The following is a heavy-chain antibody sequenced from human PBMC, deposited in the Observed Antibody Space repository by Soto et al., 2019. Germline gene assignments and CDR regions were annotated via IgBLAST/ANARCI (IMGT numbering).Heavy chain of an antibody. CDR3: ARQGYCTNGVCYSYYFDY. CDR2: IYYSGST. Sequence: PSETLSLTCTVSGGSISSSSYYWGWIRQPPGKGLEWIVCIYYSGSTYYNPSLKSRVTISVDTSKNHFSLKLSFVTAADTAVYYCARQGYCTNGVCYSYYFDYWGQGTLVTVSS. J-gene: IGHJ4*02. CDR1: GGSISSSSYY. D-gene: IGHD2-8*01. V-gene: IGHV4-39*01.